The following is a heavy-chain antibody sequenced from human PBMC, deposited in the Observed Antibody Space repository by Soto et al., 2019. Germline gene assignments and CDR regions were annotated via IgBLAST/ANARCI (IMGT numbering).Heavy chain of an antibody. Sequence: QSQTLSLTCAISGDSVSSNSAAWNWIRQSPSRGLEWLGRTYYRSKWYNDYAVSVKSRITINPDTSKNQFSLQLNSVTPEDTAVYYCAREFILLGDYYYGMDVWGQGTTVTVSS. D-gene: IGHD3-10*01. J-gene: IGHJ6*02. CDR2: TYYRSKWYN. CDR1: GDSVSSNSAA. V-gene: IGHV6-1*01. CDR3: AREFILLGDYYYGMDV.